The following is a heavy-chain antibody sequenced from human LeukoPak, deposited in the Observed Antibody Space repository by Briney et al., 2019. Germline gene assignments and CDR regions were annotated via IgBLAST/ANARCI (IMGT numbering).Heavy chain of an antibody. CDR2: ISWNDDK. CDR3: AHRAYYYDSSGYQYYFDY. Sequence: SGPTLVNATQTLTLTCTFSGFSLSTSGVGVGWIRHPPGKALEWLALISWNDDKRYGPSLKSRLTITKDTSKNQVVLTMTNMDPVDTATYYCAHRAYYYDSSGYQYYFDYWGQGTLVTVSS. V-gene: IGHV2-5*01. J-gene: IGHJ4*02. D-gene: IGHD3-22*01. CDR1: GFSLSTSGVG.